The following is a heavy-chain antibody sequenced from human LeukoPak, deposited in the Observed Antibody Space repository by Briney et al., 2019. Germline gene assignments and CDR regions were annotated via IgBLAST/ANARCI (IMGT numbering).Heavy chain of an antibody. J-gene: IGHJ4*02. CDR3: VRDPNALDY. CDR1: GFTFSSYS. CDR2: IRSSSSPT. Sequence: AGGSLRLSCATSGFTFSSYSMNWVRQAPGKGLEWVAYIRSSSSPTYYADSVEGRFTIYRDNAKNSLYLQMNSLRAEDTAVYYCVRDPNALDYWGQGTLVTVSS. V-gene: IGHV3-48*01. D-gene: IGHD1-1*01.